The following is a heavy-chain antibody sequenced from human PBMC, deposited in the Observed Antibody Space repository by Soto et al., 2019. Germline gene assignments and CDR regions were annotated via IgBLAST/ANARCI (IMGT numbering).Heavy chain of an antibody. J-gene: IGHJ4*02. CDR1: GFTFSSYA. Sequence: QVQLVESGGGVVQPGRSLRLSCAASGFTFSSYAMHWVRQAPGKGLVWVAVISYDGSNKYYADSVKGRFTISRDNYKNTLYLQMNSLRAEDTAVYYCARALIAAAGDYWGQGTLVTVSS. D-gene: IGHD6-13*01. CDR3: ARALIAAAGDY. V-gene: IGHV3-30-3*01. CDR2: ISYDGSNK.